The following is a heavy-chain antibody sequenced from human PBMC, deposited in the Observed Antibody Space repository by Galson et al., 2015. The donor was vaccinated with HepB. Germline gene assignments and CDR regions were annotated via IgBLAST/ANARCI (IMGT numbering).Heavy chain of an antibody. J-gene: IGHJ3*02. Sequence: SETLSLTCTVSGGSISSYYWSWIRQPPGKGLEWIGYIYYSGSTNYNPSLKSRVTISVDTSKNQFSLKLSSVTAADTAVYYCARDDYYDSSALHAFDIWGQGTMVTVSS. D-gene: IGHD3-22*01. CDR1: GGSISSYY. CDR3: ARDDYYDSSALHAFDI. V-gene: IGHV4-59*01. CDR2: IYYSGST.